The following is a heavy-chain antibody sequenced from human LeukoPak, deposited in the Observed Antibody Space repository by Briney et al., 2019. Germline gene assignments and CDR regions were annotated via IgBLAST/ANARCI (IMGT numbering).Heavy chain of an antibody. J-gene: IGHJ3*02. CDR2: IYYSGST. D-gene: IGHD6-6*01. Sequence: SETLSLTCTVSGGSISSSSYYWGWIRQPPGKGLEWIGSIYYSGSTYYNPSLKSRATISVNTSKNQFSLKLSSVTAADTAVYYCARPTSSSGAFDIWGQGTMVTVSS. CDR3: ARPTSSSGAFDI. CDR1: GGSISSSSYY. V-gene: IGHV4-39*01.